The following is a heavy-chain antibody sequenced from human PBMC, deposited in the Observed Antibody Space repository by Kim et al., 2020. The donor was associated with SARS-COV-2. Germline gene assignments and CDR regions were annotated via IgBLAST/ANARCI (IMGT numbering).Heavy chain of an antibody. Sequence: GGSLRLSCAASGFTFSSYAMSWVRQAPGKGLEWVSAISGSGGSTYYADSVKGRFTISRDNSKNTLYLQMNSLRAEDTAVYYCAKASLEGIAGYYYGMDVWGQGTTVTVSS. D-gene: IGHD3-3*01. CDR1: GFTFSSYA. V-gene: IGHV3-23*01. J-gene: IGHJ6*02. CDR3: AKASLEGIAGYYYGMDV. CDR2: ISGSGGST.